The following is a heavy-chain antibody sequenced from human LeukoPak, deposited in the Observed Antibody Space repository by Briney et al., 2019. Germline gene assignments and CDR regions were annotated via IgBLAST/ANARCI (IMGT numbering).Heavy chain of an antibody. Sequence: ASVKVSCKASGYTFSSYGIAWVRQAPGKGLEWMGWISGYNGNTNYAQKLQGRVSMTTDTSTTTAYMELRSLTSDDTALYYCARSSLGPITAGPFDYWGQGTLVTVSS. V-gene: IGHV1-18*01. J-gene: IGHJ4*02. CDR2: ISGYNGNT. CDR3: ARSSLGPITAGPFDY. D-gene: IGHD5-12*01. CDR1: GYTFSSYG.